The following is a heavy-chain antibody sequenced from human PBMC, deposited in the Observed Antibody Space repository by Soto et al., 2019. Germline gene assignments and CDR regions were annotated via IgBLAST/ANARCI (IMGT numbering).Heavy chain of an antibody. V-gene: IGHV3-23*01. D-gene: IGHD6-25*01. CDR2: VSGSDT. Sequence: VQLLESGGGLVQPGGSLRLSCAASGFSISPYAMNWVRQAPGKGLEWVSVVSGSDTFYADSVKGRFTISRDNSKNTVYLQMDSLTAEDTAVYFCAKSAGYQSLVVSNTWGQGTLVTVSS. J-gene: IGHJ5*02. CDR3: AKSAGYQSLVVSNT. CDR1: GFSISPYA.